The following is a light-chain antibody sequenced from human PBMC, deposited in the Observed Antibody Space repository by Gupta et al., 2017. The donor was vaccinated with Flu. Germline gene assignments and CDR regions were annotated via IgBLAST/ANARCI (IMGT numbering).Light chain of an antibody. Sequence: EIVLTQSPATLSLSPGERATLSCRASQSVSSYLAWYQQKPGQAPRLLIYDASNRATGIPARRISSSSGAAYTLTISSLQPPDDSVYYCRQRNNRCPLTFGPGTKVDIK. J-gene: IGKJ3*01. CDR1: QSVSSY. CDR2: DAS. V-gene: IGKV3-11*01. CDR3: RQRNNRCPLT.